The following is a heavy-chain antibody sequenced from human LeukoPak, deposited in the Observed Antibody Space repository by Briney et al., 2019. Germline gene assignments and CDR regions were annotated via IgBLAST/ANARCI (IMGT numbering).Heavy chain of an antibody. CDR2: ISGSGGST. V-gene: IGHV3-23*01. J-gene: IGHJ5*02. CDR3: AKGFTTIAAAGTNWFDP. D-gene: IGHD6-13*01. Sequence: GGSLRLSCAASGFTFSSYAMSWVRQAPGKGLEWVSAISGSGGSTYYADSVKGRFTISRDNSKNTLYLQMSSLRAEDTAVYYCAKGFTTIAAAGTNWFDPWGQGTLVTVSS. CDR1: GFTFSSYA.